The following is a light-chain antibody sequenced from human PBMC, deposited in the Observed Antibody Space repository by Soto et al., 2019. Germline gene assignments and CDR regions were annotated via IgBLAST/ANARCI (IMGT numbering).Light chain of an antibody. CDR2: DVS. J-gene: IGLJ2*01. V-gene: IGLV2-14*01. CDR1: SSDVGRYNY. CDR3: RSYTITSSPVV. Sequence: QSVLTQPASVSGSPGQSITISCTGTSSDVGRYNYISWYQQHPGKAPKLMIYDVSNRPSGIANRFSGSKAGNTASLTISGLQAEDEDDYYCRSYTITSSPVVFGGGTKLTVL.